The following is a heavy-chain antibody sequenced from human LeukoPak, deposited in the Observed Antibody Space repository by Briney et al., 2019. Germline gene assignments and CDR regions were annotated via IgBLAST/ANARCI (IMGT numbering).Heavy chain of an antibody. Sequence: ALVKVSCKASGYTFTGYYVHWVRQAPGQGLQWMGYFNPKTGDTKYAQKLQGRVTMTRDTSISTAYMELSGLRSDDTAVYYCAREGLYSSSSDFDYWGQGTLVTVSS. V-gene: IGHV1-2*02. CDR1: GYTFTGYY. D-gene: IGHD6-13*01. CDR2: FNPKTGDT. J-gene: IGHJ4*02. CDR3: AREGLYSSSSDFDY.